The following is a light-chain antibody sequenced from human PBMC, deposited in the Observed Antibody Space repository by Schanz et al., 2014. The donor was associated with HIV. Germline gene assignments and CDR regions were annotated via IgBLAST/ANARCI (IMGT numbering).Light chain of an antibody. Sequence: DTVMTQSPATLSVSPGERATLSCRASQSLSSNLAWYQQKPGQAPRLLIYGASTRATGIPDRFSGSGSGTEFTLTISSLDPEDFAVYYCQQRGDSPPWTFGQGTKVEIK. CDR3: QQRGDSPPWT. J-gene: IGKJ1*01. V-gene: IGKV3D-15*01. CDR1: QSLSSN. CDR2: GAS.